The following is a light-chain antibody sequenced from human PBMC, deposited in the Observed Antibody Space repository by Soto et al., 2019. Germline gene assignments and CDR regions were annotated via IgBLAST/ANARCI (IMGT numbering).Light chain of an antibody. Sequence: QSALTQPASVSGSPGQSITISCTGTSSDVGVYNYVSWYQQHPGKAPQFIIYEVSNRPSGVSDRFSGSKSGNTASLTISGLQAEDEADYYCSSYTTSTTYVFGTGTKLTVL. V-gene: IGLV2-14*01. CDR3: SSYTTSTTYV. CDR2: EVS. J-gene: IGLJ1*01. CDR1: SSDVGVYNY.